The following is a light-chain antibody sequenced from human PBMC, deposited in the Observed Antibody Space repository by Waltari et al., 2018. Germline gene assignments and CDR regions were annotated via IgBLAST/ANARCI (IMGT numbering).Light chain of an antibody. V-gene: IGLV6-57*02. CDR2: QDD. CDR1: GGSIASNL. J-gene: IGLJ3*02. Sequence: NFMLTQPHSVSGSPGKTVTISCTGSGGSIASNLVQWYQQRPGSAPTTVIYQDDQRPSGVPDRFSGSIDSSSNSASLTISGLKTEDAADYYCHSYDNNHHWVFGGGTKLTVL. CDR3: HSYDNNHHWV.